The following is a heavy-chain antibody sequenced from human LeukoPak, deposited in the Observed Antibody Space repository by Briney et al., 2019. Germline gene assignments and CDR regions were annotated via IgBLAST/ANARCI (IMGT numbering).Heavy chain of an antibody. D-gene: IGHD1-26*01. J-gene: IGHJ6*02. Sequence: ASVKVSCKASGGTFSSYSISWVRQAPGQGLEWMGGIIPIFGTADYAQKFQGRVTITADESTSTAYMELSSLRSEDTAVFYCARISLGAIWGYYYGMDVWGQGTTVTVSS. CDR3: ARISLGAIWGYYYGMDV. V-gene: IGHV1-69*13. CDR2: IIPIFGTA. CDR1: GGTFSSYS.